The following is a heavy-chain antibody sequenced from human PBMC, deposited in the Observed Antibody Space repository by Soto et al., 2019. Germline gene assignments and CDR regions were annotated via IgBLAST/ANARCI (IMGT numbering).Heavy chain of an antibody. V-gene: IGHV4-61*01. J-gene: IGHJ4*02. CDR3: ARGAYSSSSSYFDY. D-gene: IGHD6-6*01. Sequence: PSETLSLTCTVSGGSVSSGSYYWSWIRQPPGKGLEWIGYIYYSGSTSYNPSLKSRVTISVDTSKNQFSLKLSSVTAADTAVYYCARGAYSSSSSYFDYWGQGTLVTVSS. CDR2: IYYSGST. CDR1: GGSVSSGSYY.